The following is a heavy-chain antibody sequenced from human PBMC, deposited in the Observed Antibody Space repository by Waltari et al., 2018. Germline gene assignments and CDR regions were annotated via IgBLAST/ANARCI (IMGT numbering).Heavy chain of an antibody. CDR2: ILPIFGTA. J-gene: IGHJ6*03. Sequence: QVQLVQSGAEVKKPGSSVKVSCKASGGTFSSYAISWVRQAPGQGLEWMGGILPIFGTANYAQKLQGRVTITADKSTSTAYMELSSLRSEDTAVYYCARLPAAMPGGPYYYYYMDVWGKGTTVTVSS. V-gene: IGHV1-69*14. CDR1: GGTFSSYA. D-gene: IGHD2-2*01. CDR3: ARLPAAMPGGPYYYYYMDV.